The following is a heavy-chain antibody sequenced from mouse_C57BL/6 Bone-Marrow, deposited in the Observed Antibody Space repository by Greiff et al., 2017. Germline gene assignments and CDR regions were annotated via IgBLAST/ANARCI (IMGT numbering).Heavy chain of an antibody. CDR2: IWRGGST. V-gene: IGHV2-5*01. J-gene: IGHJ1*03. CDR1: GFSLTSYG. D-gene: IGHD1-1*01. CDR3: AKRGSSYGYFDV. Sequence: VQGVESGPGLVQPSQSLSITCTVSGFSLTSYGVHWVRQSPGTGLEWLGVIWRGGSTDYNAAFMSRLSITKDNSKSQVFFKMNSLQADDTAIYYCAKRGSSYGYFDVWGTGTTVTVSS.